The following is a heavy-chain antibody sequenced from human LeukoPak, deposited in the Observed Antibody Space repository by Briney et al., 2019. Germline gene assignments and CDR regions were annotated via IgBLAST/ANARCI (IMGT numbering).Heavy chain of an antibody. CDR2: IKEDGSEK. V-gene: IGHV3-7*01. Sequence: GGSLRLSCAASGFTFSSHWMNWVRQAPGKGLEWVANIKEDGSEKDYVDSVKGRFTISRDNAKNSLYLQMDSLRAEDTTVYYCARDRIGGEEYWGQGTLVTVSS. D-gene: IGHD3-16*01. J-gene: IGHJ4*02. CDR1: GFTFSSHW. CDR3: ARDRIGGEEY.